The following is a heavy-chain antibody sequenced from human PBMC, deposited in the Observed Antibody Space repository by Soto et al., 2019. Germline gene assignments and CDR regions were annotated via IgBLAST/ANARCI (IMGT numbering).Heavy chain of an antibody. D-gene: IGHD6-13*01. CDR2: IWYDGSNK. CDR3: ARDQGLSSRGPYYGMDV. CDR1: GFTFSSYG. J-gene: IGHJ6*02. Sequence: QVQLVESGGGVVQPGRSLRLSCAASGFTFSSYGMHWVRQAPGKGLEWVAVIWYDGSNKYYADSVKGRFTISRDNSKNTLYLQMNRLRAEDTAVYYCARDQGLSSRGPYYGMDVWGQGTTVTVSS. V-gene: IGHV3-33*01.